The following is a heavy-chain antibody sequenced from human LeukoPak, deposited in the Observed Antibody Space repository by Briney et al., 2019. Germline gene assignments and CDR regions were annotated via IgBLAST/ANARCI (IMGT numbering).Heavy chain of an antibody. V-gene: IGHV4-39*07. D-gene: IGHD6-6*01. J-gene: IGHJ3*02. Sequence: PSETLSLTCTVSGGSISSSSYYWGWIRQPPGKGLEWIGSIYYSGSTYYNPSLKSRVTISVDTSKTQFSLKLSSVTAADTAVYYLARDWGYSSSSGSDAFDIWGQGTMVTVSS. CDR1: GGSISSSSYY. CDR3: ARDWGYSSSSGSDAFDI. CDR2: IYYSGST.